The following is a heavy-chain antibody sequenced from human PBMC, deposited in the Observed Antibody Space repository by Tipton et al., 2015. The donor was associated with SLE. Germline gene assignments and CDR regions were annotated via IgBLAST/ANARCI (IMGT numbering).Heavy chain of an antibody. D-gene: IGHD2-8*01. Sequence: GLVKPSETLSLTCSVSGASINSDYWSWIRQPPGKGLEWIGYISDSGSTKCNPSLKSRVIISADASKNQFSLKLSSVTAADAALYYCARVLGARYCSNGVCSSPYYFSYDRDVWGKGPSVTVSS. CDR1: GASINSDY. V-gene: IGHV4-59*01. CDR2: ISDSGST. CDR3: ARVLGARYCSNGVCSSPYYFSYDRDV. J-gene: IGHJ6*03.